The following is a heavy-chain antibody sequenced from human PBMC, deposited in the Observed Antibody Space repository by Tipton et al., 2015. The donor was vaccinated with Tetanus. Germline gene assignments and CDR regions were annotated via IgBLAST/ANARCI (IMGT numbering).Heavy chain of an antibody. CDR3: AKGHAPRDDYYYGMDV. Sequence: SLRLSCADSRFRTYWLSWVRQAPGKALEWVANINQDGTEKFYVDSVRGRFSISRDNAKNSLYLQMNSLRAEDTALYYCAKGHAPRDDYYYGMDVWGQGTTVTVSS. J-gene: IGHJ6*02. CDR2: INQDGTEK. CDR1: RFRTYW. V-gene: IGHV3-7*03.